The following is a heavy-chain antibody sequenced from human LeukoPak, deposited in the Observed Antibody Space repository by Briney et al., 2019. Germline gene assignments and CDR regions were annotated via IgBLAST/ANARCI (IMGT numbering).Heavy chain of an antibody. J-gene: IGHJ4*02. CDR2: IYGSGTT. D-gene: IGHD3-16*01. CDR1: GYSISSGHF. V-gene: IGHV4-38-2*02. Sequence: SETLSLTCTVSGYSISSGHFWSWIRQPPGKGLEWIGSIYGSGTTYYDPPLRSRVSITADTSKNHFSLELSSVTAADTAVYYCASVGGGSPYWGQGTLVTVSS. CDR3: ASVGGGSPY.